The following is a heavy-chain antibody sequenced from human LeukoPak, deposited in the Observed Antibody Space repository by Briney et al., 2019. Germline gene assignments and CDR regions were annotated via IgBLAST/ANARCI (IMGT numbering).Heavy chain of an antibody. CDR2: INHNGNVN. V-gene: IGHV3-7*03. J-gene: IGHJ5*02. D-gene: IGHD3-10*01. CDR1: GFTFSSYW. Sequence: GGSLRLSCAASGFTFSSYWMSWARQAPGKGLEWVASINHNGNVNYYVDSVKGRFTISRDNAKNSLYLQMNSLRAEDTALYYCAKARGVGELNNWFDPWGQGTLVTVSS. CDR3: AKARGVGELNNWFDP.